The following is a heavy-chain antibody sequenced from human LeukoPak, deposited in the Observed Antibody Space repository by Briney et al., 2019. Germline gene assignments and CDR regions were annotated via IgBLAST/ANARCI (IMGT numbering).Heavy chain of an antibody. V-gene: IGHV3-7*01. D-gene: IGHD6-13*01. CDR2: IKPDGSVG. J-gene: IGHJ4*02. CDR1: GFTFSSYW. CDR3: TLNLVAAAGDH. Sequence: GGSLRLSCAASGFTFSSYWMTWVRQAPGKGLEWVANIKPDGSVGYYVDFVRGRFIISRDNAGNSLYLQMNSLRVEDTAVYYCTLNLVAAAGDHCGQGTLVIVSS.